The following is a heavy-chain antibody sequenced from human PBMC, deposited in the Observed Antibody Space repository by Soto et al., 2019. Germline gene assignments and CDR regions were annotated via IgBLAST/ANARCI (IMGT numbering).Heavy chain of an antibody. CDR3: AKDPGMSGYCSSTSCYALGNWFDP. CDR2: ISGSGGIT. Sequence: EVQLLESGGGLVQPGGSLRLSCAASGFTFSSYAMSWVRQAPGKGLEWVSAISGSGGITYYADSVKGRFTISRDNSKNTLYLQMNCRRAEDTAVYYCAKDPGMSGYCSSTSCYALGNWFDPWGRGTLVTVSS. V-gene: IGHV3-23*01. J-gene: IGHJ5*02. CDR1: GFTFSSYA. D-gene: IGHD2-2*01.